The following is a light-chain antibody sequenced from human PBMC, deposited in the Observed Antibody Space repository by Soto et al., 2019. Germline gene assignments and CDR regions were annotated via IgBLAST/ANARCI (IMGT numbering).Light chain of an antibody. J-gene: IGKJ4*01. Sequence: EIVLTQSPATLSLSPGEGATLSCRASQRVGSYLAWYQQRPGQAPRLLIYDASKRATGIPARFSGSGSGTDFALAISSLEPEDFAVYYCQQRSTWLWTFGGGTTVEF. V-gene: IGKV3-11*01. CDR3: QQRSTWLWT. CDR1: QRVGSY. CDR2: DAS.